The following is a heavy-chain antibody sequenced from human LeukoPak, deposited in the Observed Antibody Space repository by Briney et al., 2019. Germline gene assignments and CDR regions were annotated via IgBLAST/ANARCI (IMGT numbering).Heavy chain of an antibody. V-gene: IGHV3-30*02. Sequence: GGSLRLSCAASGFTFRSFGMHWVRQAPGKGLEWVAFIRYDGSNKYYADCVKGRFTISRDNSKNTLYLEMNSLRAEDTAVYYCAKVETLMVRGVSHGLPPYFDYWGQGTLVTVSS. D-gene: IGHD3-10*01. J-gene: IGHJ4*02. CDR3: AKVETLMVRGVSHGLPPYFDY. CDR2: IRYDGSNK. CDR1: GFTFRSFG.